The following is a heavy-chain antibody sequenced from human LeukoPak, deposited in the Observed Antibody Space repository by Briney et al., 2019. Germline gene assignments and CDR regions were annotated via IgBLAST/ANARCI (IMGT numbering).Heavy chain of an antibody. D-gene: IGHD3-16*02. CDR1: GGSFSSYV. Sequence: SVKVSCKASGGSFSSYVITWVRQAPGQGLEWMGRIIPVLGVSNFAQKFEGRVTIIADKSTNTAHMELRRLESGDTAVYYCTREGVYAPDPSSYHRDAFDIWGQGTVVIVSS. J-gene: IGHJ3*02. V-gene: IGHV1-69*04. CDR3: TREGVYAPDPSSYHRDAFDI. CDR2: IIPVLGVS.